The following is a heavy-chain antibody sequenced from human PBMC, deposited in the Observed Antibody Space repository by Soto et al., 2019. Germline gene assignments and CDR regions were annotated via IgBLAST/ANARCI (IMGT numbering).Heavy chain of an antibody. CDR2: INPNSGGT. Sequence: ASVKVSCKASGYTFTGYYMHWVRQAPGQGLEWMGWINPNSGGTNYAQKFQGRVTMTRDTSISTAYMELSRLRSDDTAVYYCARDRYCSSTSCYSLGYYYYGMDVWGQGTTVTVSS. CDR3: ARDRYCSSTSCYSLGYYYYGMDV. J-gene: IGHJ6*02. D-gene: IGHD2-2*02. CDR1: GYTFTGYY. V-gene: IGHV1-2*02.